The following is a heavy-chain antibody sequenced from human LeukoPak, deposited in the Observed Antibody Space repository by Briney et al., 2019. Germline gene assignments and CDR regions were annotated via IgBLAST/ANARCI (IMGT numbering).Heavy chain of an antibody. V-gene: IGHV4-31*03. CDR3: ARSYYYDRSGYYYGMDV. J-gene: IGHJ6*02. CDR1: GGSISSGGYY. Sequence: SETLSLTCTVSGGSISSGGYYWSWIRQHPGKGLEWIGYIYYSGSTYYNPSLKSRVTISVDTSKNQFSLKLSSVTAADTAVYYCARSYYYDRSGYYYGMDVWGQGTTVTVSS. D-gene: IGHD3-22*01. CDR2: IYYSGST.